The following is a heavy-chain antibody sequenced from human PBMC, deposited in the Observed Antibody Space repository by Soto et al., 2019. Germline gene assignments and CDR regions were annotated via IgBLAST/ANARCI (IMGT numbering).Heavy chain of an antibody. Sequence: PSQTLSLTCAISGDSVSSNSAAWNWIRQSPSRGLEWLGRTYYRSKWYNDYAVSVKSRITINPDTSKNQFSLKLTSVTAADTAVYYCARQNRRIFRGVILTWGMDVWGQGTTVTVSS. D-gene: IGHD3-10*01. CDR2: TYYRSKWYN. CDR1: GDSVSSNSAA. V-gene: IGHV6-1*01. J-gene: IGHJ6*02. CDR3: ARQNRRIFRGVILTWGMDV.